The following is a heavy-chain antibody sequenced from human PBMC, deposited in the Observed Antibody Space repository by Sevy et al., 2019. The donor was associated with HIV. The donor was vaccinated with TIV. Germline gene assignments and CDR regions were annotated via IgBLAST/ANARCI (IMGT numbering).Heavy chain of an antibody. CDR3: ARDLVVIPRDYYGMDV. V-gene: IGHV3-30*04. Sequence: VGSLRLSCAASGFTFSSYAMHWVRQAPGKGLEWVAVISYDGSNKYYADSVKGRFTISRDNSKNTLYLQMNSLRAEDTAVYYCARDLVVIPRDYYGMDVWGQGTTVTVSS. CDR2: ISYDGSNK. D-gene: IGHD3-22*01. J-gene: IGHJ6*02. CDR1: GFTFSSYA.